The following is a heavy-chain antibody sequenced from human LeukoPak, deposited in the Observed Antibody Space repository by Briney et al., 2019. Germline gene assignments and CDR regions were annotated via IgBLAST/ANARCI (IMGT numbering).Heavy chain of an antibody. CDR1: AGSFSDYH. V-gene: IGHV4-34*01. CDR3: ARRPPNSGSYYGPPGLDY. J-gene: IGHJ4*02. D-gene: IGHD1-26*01. CDR2: INHSGTT. Sequence: PSETLSLTCAVYAGSFSDYHWSWIRQSPGKGLEWIGEINHSGTTKYNPSLKSRVTISVDTSKNQFSLKLGSVTAADTSVYYRARRPPNSGSYYGPPGLDYWGQGTLVTVSS.